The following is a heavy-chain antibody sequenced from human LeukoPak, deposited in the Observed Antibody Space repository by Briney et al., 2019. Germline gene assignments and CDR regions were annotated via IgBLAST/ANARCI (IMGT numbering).Heavy chain of an antibody. Sequence: ASVKVSCKASGYTFTNYAMNWVRQAPGQGLEWMGWINTDTGNPTYAQGFTRRLVFSLDTSASTAYLQISSLKAEDTAVYYCARTLFGDQYQLLHNWFDPWGQGTLVTVPS. V-gene: IGHV7-4-1*02. CDR1: GYTFTNYA. D-gene: IGHD2-2*01. J-gene: IGHJ5*02. CDR2: INTDTGNP. CDR3: ARTLFGDQYQLLHNWFDP.